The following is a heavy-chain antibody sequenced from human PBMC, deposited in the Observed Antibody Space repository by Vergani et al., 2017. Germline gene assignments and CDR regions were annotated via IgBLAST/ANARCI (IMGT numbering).Heavy chain of an antibody. CDR2: ISSSSSSI. CDR3: ARETLEYCSSTSCYGAWYYYMDV. CDR1: GFTFSSYS. J-gene: IGHJ6*03. Sequence: EVQLEESGGGLVKPGGSLRLSCTASGFTFSSYSMNWVRQAPGKGLEWVSSISSSSSSIYYADSVKGRFTISRDNAKNSLYLQMNSLRAEDTAVYYCARETLEYCSSTSCYGAWYYYMDVWGKGTTVTVSS. D-gene: IGHD2-2*01. V-gene: IGHV3-21*01.